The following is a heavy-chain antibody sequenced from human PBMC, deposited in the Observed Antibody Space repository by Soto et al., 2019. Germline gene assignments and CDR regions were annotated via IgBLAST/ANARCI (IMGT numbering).Heavy chain of an antibody. V-gene: IGHV3-15*01. CDR3: YTEHTLFMAH. J-gene: IGHJ4*02. CDR1: GFTFSNAW. CDR2: ITSKSAGETT. Sequence: EAQLVESGGGLVTPGESLRLSCVASGFTFSNAWMSWVRLAPGKGLERIGRITSKSAGETTAYAAPVTGRFTVSRDDLKNTLYLQVNSLKTEDTGIYYCYTEHTLFMAHWGQGTLVTVSS.